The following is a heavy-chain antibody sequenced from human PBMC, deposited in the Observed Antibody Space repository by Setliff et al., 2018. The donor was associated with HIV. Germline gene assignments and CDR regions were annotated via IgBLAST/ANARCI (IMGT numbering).Heavy chain of an antibody. CDR1: GFIFSNYR. D-gene: IGHD7-27*01. Sequence: GGSLRLSCAASGFIFSNYRMNWVRQAPGKGLEWVSSINGDGSSTSYADSVKGRFTISRDNARNTLYLQMNSPRAEDTAVYYCARTSLGISEDCWGQGTLVTVSS. CDR3: ARTSLGISEDC. J-gene: IGHJ4*02. V-gene: IGHV3-74*01. CDR2: INGDGSST.